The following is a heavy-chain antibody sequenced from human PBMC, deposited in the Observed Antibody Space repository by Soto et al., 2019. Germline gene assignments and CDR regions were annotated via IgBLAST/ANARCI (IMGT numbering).Heavy chain of an antibody. D-gene: IGHD7-27*01. CDR3: AKGLTGARYYAMDV. CDR1: GFTFSSYA. CDR2: ITGSGGRT. V-gene: IGHV3-23*01. Sequence: EVQLLESGGGLVQPGGSLRLSCAASGFTFSSYAMSWVRQAPGKGLEWVSAITGSGGRTYYADSVKGRFTISRDNSKNTLYLQMNNLRAEDTAVYYCAKGLTGARYYAMDVWGQGTTVTVSS. J-gene: IGHJ6*02.